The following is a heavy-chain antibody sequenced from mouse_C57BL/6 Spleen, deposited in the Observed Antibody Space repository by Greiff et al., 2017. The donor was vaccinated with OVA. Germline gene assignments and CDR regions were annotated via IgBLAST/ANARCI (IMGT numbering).Heavy chain of an antibody. D-gene: IGHD4-1*01. CDR2: INPSTGGT. Sequence: VQLQQSGPELVKPGASVKISCKASGYSFTGYYMNWVKQSPEKSLEWIGEINPSTGGTTYNQKFKAKATLTVDKSSSTAYMQLKSLTSEDSAVYYCARYPFPTGAMDYWGQGTSVTVSS. CDR3: ARYPFPTGAMDY. J-gene: IGHJ4*01. CDR1: GYSFTGYY. V-gene: IGHV1-42*01.